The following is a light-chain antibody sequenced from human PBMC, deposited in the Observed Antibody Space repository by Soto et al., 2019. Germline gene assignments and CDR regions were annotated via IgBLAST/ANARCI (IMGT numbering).Light chain of an antibody. CDR1: QDIRGA. CDR3: QQFNSYPII. Sequence: AIQLTQSPSSLSASVGDRVTITCRASQDIRGALAWYQQKPGKAPKILIYDVSSSQSGVPSRFSGSSSGTDFTLTISGLQPEDFATYYCQQFNSYPIIFGQGTRLDIK. J-gene: IGKJ5*01. V-gene: IGKV1-13*02. CDR2: DVS.